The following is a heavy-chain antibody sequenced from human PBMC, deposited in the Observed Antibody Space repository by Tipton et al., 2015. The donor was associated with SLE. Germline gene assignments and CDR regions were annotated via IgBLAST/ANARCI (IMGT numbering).Heavy chain of an antibody. CDR3: TRGSDGEYVRYFDV. CDR1: GGSLGITSQY. J-gene: IGHJ2*01. Sequence: TLSLTCTVSGGSLGITSQYWIWIRQPPGKGLEWIGYISYIGNTLYNPSLKSRVTISVDTSKNQFSLRLNSVTAVDTAVYYCTRGSDGEYVRYFDVWGPGTLVTVSS. D-gene: IGHD4-17*01. V-gene: IGHV4-61*01. CDR2: ISYIGNT.